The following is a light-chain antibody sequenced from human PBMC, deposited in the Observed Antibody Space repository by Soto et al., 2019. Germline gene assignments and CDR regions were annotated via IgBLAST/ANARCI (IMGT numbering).Light chain of an antibody. J-gene: IGLJ3*02. CDR2: EVS. CDR1: SSDVGGYNY. Sequence: QPVLTQPASVSGSPGQSITISCTGTSSDVGGYNYVSWYQQHPGKAPKLMIYEVSYRPSGVSNRFSGSKSGNTASLTISGLQAEDEADYYCSSYTSSSTLWVFGGGTKVTVL. V-gene: IGLV2-14*01. CDR3: SSYTSSSTLWV.